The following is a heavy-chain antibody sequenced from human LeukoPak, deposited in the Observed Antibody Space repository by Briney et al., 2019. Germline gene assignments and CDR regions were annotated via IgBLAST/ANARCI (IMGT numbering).Heavy chain of an antibody. V-gene: IGHV5-51*01. CDR1: GYPFISYW. J-gene: IGHJ4*02. CDR3: ARHLRGDDYRHLDY. Sequence: GESLKISCKASGYPFISYWIGWLRQMPGKGLEWMGIIFPHDSSIRYSPSFQGQVTISADKSISTAYLQWTSLKASDTAMYYCARHLRGDDYRHLDYWGQGTLVSLSS. D-gene: IGHD5-24*01. CDR2: IFPHDSSI.